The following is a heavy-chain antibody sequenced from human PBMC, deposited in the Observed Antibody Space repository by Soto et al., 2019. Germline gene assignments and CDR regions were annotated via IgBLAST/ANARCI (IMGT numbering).Heavy chain of an antibody. CDR2: IYYRGNA. J-gene: IGHJ4*02. CDR3: ARLEGLATISYYFDF. Sequence: QLQLQESGPGLVKPSETLSLTCSVSDDSINSDKYYWGWIRQPPGKGLEWIGSIYYRGNAYYNPSLQTRFTISLDKSTSQFSLKLNSVTAADSAVYFCARLEGLATISYYFDFWGPGALVTVSS. D-gene: IGHD3-9*01. CDR1: DDSINSDKYY. V-gene: IGHV4-39*01.